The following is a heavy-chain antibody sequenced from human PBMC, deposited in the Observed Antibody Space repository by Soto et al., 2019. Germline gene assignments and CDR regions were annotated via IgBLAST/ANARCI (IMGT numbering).Heavy chain of an antibody. Sequence: PGGSLRLSCAVSGFTFDDNAMHWVRQAPEKGLEWVSGINWKSDIGYADSVKGRFTISSDNAENSLYLQMNSLRAEDPALYYCAISQDRGGRTTFIFWGQGPQVTVSS. V-gene: IGHV3-9*01. J-gene: IGHJ4*02. CDR2: INWKSDI. CDR3: AISQDRGGRTTFIF. D-gene: IGHD3-16*01. CDR1: GFTFDDNA.